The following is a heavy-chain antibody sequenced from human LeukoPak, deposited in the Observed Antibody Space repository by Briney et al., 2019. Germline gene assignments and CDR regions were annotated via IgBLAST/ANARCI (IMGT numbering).Heavy chain of an antibody. CDR3: ARDSSNWFDP. CDR1: GKSINSGCY. CDR2: IYYSGST. V-gene: IGHV4-61*01. J-gene: IGHJ5*02. Sequence: TSAVYGKSINSGCYWSWKRKPPGKGLEWIGYIYYSGSTNYNPSLKSRVTISVDTSKNQFSLKLSSVTAADTAVYYCARDSSNWFDPCGQGTLVTGAS.